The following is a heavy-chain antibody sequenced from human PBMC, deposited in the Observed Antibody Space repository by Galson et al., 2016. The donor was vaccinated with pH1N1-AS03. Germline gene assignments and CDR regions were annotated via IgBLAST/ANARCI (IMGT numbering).Heavy chain of an antibody. CDR3: ARRVYGDYVNWFDP. CDR1: GGSISSSSYY. V-gene: IGHV4-39*01. Sequence: LSLTCTVSGGSISSSSYYWGWIRQPPGKGLEWTGSIYYSGSTYYNPSLKSRVTISVDTSKNQFSLKLSSVAAADTAVYYCARRVYGDYVNWFDPWGQGTLVTVSS. D-gene: IGHD4-17*01. CDR2: IYYSGST. J-gene: IGHJ5*02.